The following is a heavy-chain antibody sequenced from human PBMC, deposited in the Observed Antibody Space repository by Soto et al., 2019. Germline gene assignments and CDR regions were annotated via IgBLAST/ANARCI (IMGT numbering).Heavy chain of an antibody. V-gene: IGHV3-30*18. CDR3: AKDAPTGITIFGVAKTDRFDY. CDR2: ISYDGSNK. D-gene: IGHD3-3*01. Sequence: PGGSLRLSCAASGFTFSSYGMHWVRQAPGKGLEWVAVISYDGSNKYYADSVKGRFTISRDNSKNTLYLQMNSLRAEDTAVYYCAKDAPTGITIFGVAKTDRFDYWGQGTLVPVSS. CDR1: GFTFSSYG. J-gene: IGHJ4*02.